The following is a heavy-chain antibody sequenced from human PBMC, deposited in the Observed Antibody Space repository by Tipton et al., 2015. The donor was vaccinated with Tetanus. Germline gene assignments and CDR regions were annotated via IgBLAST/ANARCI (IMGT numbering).Heavy chain of an antibody. CDR3: ARVGTMVRGVATNFDY. J-gene: IGHJ4*02. V-gene: IGHV1-2*02. CDR2: INPNSGGT. Sequence: QLVQSGAEVKKPGASVKVSCKASGYTFTGYYMHWVRQAPGQGLEWMGWINPNSGGTNYAQKFQGRVTMTRDTSISTAYMELSRLRSDATAVYYCARVGTMVRGVATNFDYWGQGTLVTVSS. CDR1: GYTFTGYY. D-gene: IGHD3-10*01.